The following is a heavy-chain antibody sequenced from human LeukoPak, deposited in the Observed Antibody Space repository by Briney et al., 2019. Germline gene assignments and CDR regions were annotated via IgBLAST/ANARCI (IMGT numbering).Heavy chain of an antibody. V-gene: IGHV3-30*04. D-gene: IGHD3-22*01. CDR3: ARDLHYDSSGYFDY. J-gene: IGHJ4*02. CDR2: ISYDGSNK. Sequence: PGGSLRLSCAAAGFTFSSYAMHWVRQAPGKGLEWVAVISYDGSNKYYADSVKGRFTISRDNSKNTLYLQMNSLRAEDTAVYYCARDLHYDSSGYFDYWGQGTLVTVSS. CDR1: GFTFSSYA.